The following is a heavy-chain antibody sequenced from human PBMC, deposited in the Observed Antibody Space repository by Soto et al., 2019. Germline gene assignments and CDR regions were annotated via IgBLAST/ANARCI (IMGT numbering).Heavy chain of an antibody. D-gene: IGHD3-10*01. J-gene: IGHJ4*02. CDR3: AKDAELGRIGLPHGYFDY. V-gene: IGHV3-30*18. CDR1: GFTFSSYG. Sequence: GGSLRLSCAASGFTFSSYGMHWVRQAPGKGLEWVAVISYDGSNKYYADSVKGRFTISRDNSKNTLYLQMNSLRAEDTAVYYCAKDAELGRIGLPHGYFDYWGQGTLVTVSS. CDR2: ISYDGSNK.